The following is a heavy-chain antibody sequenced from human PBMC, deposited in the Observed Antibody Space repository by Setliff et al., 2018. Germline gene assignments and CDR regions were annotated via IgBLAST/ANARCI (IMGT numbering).Heavy chain of an antibody. J-gene: IGHJ3*02. D-gene: IGHD1-26*01. CDR2: INSDGSST. CDR1: GFTFDDYG. CDR3: TRDWGGVGATNAFDI. V-gene: IGHV3-74*01. Sequence: PGGSLRLSCAASGFTFDDYGMSWVRQAPGKGLEWVSHINSDGSSTTYADSVKGRFTISRDNAKNTLYLQMNRLRAEDTAVYYCTRDWGGVGATNAFDIWGQGTMVTVSS.